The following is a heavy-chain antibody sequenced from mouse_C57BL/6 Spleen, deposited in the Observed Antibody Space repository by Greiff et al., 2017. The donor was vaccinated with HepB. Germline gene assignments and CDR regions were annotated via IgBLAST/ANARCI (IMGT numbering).Heavy chain of an antibody. Sequence: VQLQQPGAELVKPGASVKLSCKASGYTFTSYWMQWVKQRPGQGLEWIGEIDPSDSYTNYNQKFKGKATLTVDTSSSTAYMQLSSLTSEDSAVYYCARLLRPYYYAMDYWGQGTSVTVSS. D-gene: IGHD1-2*01. CDR2: IDPSDSYT. J-gene: IGHJ4*01. CDR3: ARLLRPYYYAMDY. CDR1: GYTFTSYW. V-gene: IGHV1-50*01.